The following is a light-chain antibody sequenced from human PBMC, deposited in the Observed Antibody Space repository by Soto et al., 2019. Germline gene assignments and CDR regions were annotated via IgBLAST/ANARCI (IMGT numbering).Light chain of an antibody. V-gene: IGKV3-15*01. CDR2: GAS. Sequence: EIVMTQSPATLSVSPGERATLSCRASQSLDSNLAWYQQKPGQAPRLLIYGASTRATGIPARFSGSESGTECTLTISSLQSEDFAVYYCQQYNNWPWTFGRGTKVEIK. CDR3: QQYNNWPWT. J-gene: IGKJ1*01. CDR1: QSLDSN.